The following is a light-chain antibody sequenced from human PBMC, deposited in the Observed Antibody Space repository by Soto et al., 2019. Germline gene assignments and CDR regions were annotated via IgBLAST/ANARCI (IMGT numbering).Light chain of an antibody. CDR1: QSISSW. Sequence: DIQMTQSPSTLSASVGDRVTITCRASQSISSWLAWYQQKPGKAPKLLIYDVSSLQSGVPSRFSGSGSGTEFTLTISALQPDDFATYYCQQYNYYSTFGQGTKV. CDR3: QQYNYYST. CDR2: DVS. V-gene: IGKV1-5*01. J-gene: IGKJ2*01.